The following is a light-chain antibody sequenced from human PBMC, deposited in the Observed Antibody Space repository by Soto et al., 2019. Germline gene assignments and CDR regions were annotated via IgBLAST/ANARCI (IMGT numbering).Light chain of an antibody. V-gene: IGLV4-69*01. CDR1: SEHSTYA. CDR2: VNSDGSP. J-gene: IGLJ3*02. CDR3: QTWGTGDWV. Sequence: QLVLTQSPSASASLGALVKLTCTLSSEHSTYAIAWHQQQPEKGPRYLMKVNSDGSPSKGDGIPDRFSGSSSGAERFLTISSLQSEDEADYYCQTWGTGDWVFGGGTKLTVL.